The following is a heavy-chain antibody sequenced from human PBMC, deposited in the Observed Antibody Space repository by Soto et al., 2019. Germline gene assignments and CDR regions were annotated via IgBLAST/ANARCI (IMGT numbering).Heavy chain of an antibody. J-gene: IGHJ6*02. CDR1: GFTFSSYG. V-gene: IGHV3-30*18. CDR2: ISYDGSNK. Sequence: PGGSLRLSCAASGFTFSSYGMHWVRQAPGKGLEWVAVISYDGSNKYYADSVKGRFTISRDNSKNTLYLQMNSLRAEDTAVYYCAKDIDYGDGCYYYGMDVWGQGTTVTVSS. CDR3: AKDIDYGDGCYYYGMDV. D-gene: IGHD4-17*01.